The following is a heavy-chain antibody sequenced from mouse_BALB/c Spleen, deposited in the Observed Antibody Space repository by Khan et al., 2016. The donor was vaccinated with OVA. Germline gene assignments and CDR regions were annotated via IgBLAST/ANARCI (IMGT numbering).Heavy chain of an antibody. CDR2: ILRGSDHT. V-gene: IGHV1-9*01. CDR1: GFTFSGYW. Sequence: QVRLQQSGAELMKPGASVKISCKATGFTFSGYWIDWVKQRPGHGLEWIGEILRGSDHTKYNENFKDKATLTADTSSNTAYMQLSSLTSEDSAVYYGARSRYCGTSYYDYWGQRTTLTVSS. D-gene: IGHD1-1*01. J-gene: IGHJ2*01. CDR3: ARSRYCGTSYYDY.